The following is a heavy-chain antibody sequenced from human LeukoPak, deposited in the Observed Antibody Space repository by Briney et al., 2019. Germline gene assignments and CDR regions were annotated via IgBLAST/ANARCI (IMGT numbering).Heavy chain of an antibody. D-gene: IGHD6-13*01. J-gene: IGHJ4*02. CDR3: AREPGPDVIAAAVFRSYY. Sequence: SETLSLTCTVSGGSISSYYWSWIRQPPGKGLEWIGYIYYSGSTNYNPSLKSRVTISVDTSKNQFSLKLSSVTAADTAVYYCAREPGPDVIAAAVFRSYYWGQGTLVTVSS. CDR2: IYYSGST. CDR1: GGSISSYY. V-gene: IGHV4-59*01.